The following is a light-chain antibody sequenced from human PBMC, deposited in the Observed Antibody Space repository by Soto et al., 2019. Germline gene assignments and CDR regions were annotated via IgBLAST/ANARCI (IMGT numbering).Light chain of an antibody. CDR3: QQRHMWPIT. CDR1: QSISSD. J-gene: IGKJ5*01. V-gene: IGKV3-15*01. CDR2: GAS. Sequence: EIVMTQSPATLSVSPGERATLSCRASQSISSDVAWYQQKPGQAPRLLIYGASTTATGIPARFSGSGSGTEFTLTISSLQSEDFAVYYCQQRHMWPITFGQGTRLEIK.